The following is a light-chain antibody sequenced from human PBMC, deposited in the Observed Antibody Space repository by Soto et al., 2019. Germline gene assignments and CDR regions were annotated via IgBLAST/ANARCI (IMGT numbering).Light chain of an antibody. J-gene: IGKJ1*01. CDR2: GAS. V-gene: IGKV3-20*01. CDR1: QSVSNN. Sequence: EIVMTQSPATLSVSPGEGATLSCRASQSVSNNLAWYQQKPGQAPRLLIYGASNRATGIPDRFSGSGSGTDFTLTISRLEPEDFAVYYCQQYGSSGTFGQGNKVDIK. CDR3: QQYGSSGT.